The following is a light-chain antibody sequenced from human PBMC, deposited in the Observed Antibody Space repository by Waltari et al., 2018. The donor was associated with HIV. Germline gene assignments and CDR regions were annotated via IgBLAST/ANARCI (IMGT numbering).Light chain of an antibody. J-gene: IGLJ3*02. V-gene: IGLV1-40*01. CDR3: QSYDSSLRGV. Sequence: QSVLTQPPSVSGAPGQRVTISCSGSGSNIGAGYDVHWYQQLPGSAPKLLIDDNTKRPSGVPDRFSGSKSGTSASLAITGLQAEDEADYYCQSYDSSLRGVFGGGTKLTVL. CDR2: DNT. CDR1: GSNIGAGYD.